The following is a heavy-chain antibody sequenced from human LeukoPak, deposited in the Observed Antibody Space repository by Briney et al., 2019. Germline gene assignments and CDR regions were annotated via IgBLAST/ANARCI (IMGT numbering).Heavy chain of an antibody. CDR2: ISYDGSNK. D-gene: IGHD3-16*01. CDR3: ARDPLWEGYFDY. Sequence: GGSLRLSCAASGFTLSSYAMHWVRQAPGKGLEWVAVISYDGSNKYYADPVKGRFTISRDNSKNTLYLQMNSLRAEDTAVYYCARDPLWEGYFDYWGQGTLVTVSS. CDR1: GFTLSSYA. V-gene: IGHV3-30*01. J-gene: IGHJ4*02.